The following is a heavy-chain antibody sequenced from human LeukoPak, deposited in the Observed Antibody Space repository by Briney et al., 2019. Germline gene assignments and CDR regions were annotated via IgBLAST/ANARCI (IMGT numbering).Heavy chain of an antibody. V-gene: IGHV1-69*13. D-gene: IGHD3-3*01. Sequence: SVKVSCKASGGTFSSYAISWVRLAPGQGLEWMGGIIPIFGTANYAQKFQGRVTITADESTSTAYMELSSLRSEDTAVYYCATSPTGFLEWLFSDYWGQGTLVTVSS. CDR2: IIPIFGTA. J-gene: IGHJ4*02. CDR1: GGTFSSYA. CDR3: ATSPTGFLEWLFSDY.